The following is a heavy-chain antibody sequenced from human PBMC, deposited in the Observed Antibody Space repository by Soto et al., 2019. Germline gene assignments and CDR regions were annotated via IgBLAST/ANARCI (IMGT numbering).Heavy chain of an antibody. V-gene: IGHV2-5*01. CDR3: ASMTTVATAAFDI. J-gene: IGHJ3*02. CDR1: GLSFGTSGVG. D-gene: IGHD4-17*01. Sequence: QITLKESGPPLVKPTQTLTLTCTASGLSFGTSGVGVGWIRQPPGKALEWLALIYWNDDQRYSPSLKSSLTIPKDTSKNQVVLTMTNVDPVDTATYYCASMTTVATAAFDIWGQGIMVTVPS. CDR2: IYWNDDQ.